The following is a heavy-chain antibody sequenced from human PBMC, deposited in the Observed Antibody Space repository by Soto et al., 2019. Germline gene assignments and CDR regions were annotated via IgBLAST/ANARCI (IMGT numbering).Heavy chain of an antibody. D-gene: IGHD1-26*01. Sequence: EVQLLESGGGLVQPGGSLRLSCAASGFTFSSYAMSWVRQAPGKGLEWVSAISGGGGSTYYADSVKGRFTISRDNSKNTRYRQMNSLRAEDTAVYYCAKDGRRWDLPADYWGQGALVTVSS. CDR1: GFTFSSYA. CDR3: AKDGRRWDLPADY. V-gene: IGHV3-23*01. CDR2: ISGGGGST. J-gene: IGHJ4*02.